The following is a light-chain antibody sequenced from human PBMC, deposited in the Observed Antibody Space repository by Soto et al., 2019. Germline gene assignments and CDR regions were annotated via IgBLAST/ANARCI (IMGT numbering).Light chain of an antibody. CDR1: QSISTW. CDR2: KAS. Sequence: DIKINQSASALPASVGDRVTITCRASQSISTWLAWYQQKPGKAPNLLIYKASYLASGVPSRFSGGGSGTEFTLTISSLQPDDFATYYCQQYSSYWTFGQGTKVDVK. J-gene: IGKJ1*01. CDR3: QQYSSYWT. V-gene: IGKV1-5*03.